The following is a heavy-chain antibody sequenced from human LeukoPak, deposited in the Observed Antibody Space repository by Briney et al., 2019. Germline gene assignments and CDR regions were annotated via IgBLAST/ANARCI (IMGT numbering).Heavy chain of an antibody. J-gene: IGHJ4*02. D-gene: IGHD6-13*01. CDR2: VYGNGDGT. CDR1: GFSFTTYV. Sequence: PGGSLRLSCAASGFSFTTYVMYWVRQAPGKGLEWVSAVYGNGDGTSYEDSVKDRFTISRDNSKNTLYLQMNSLRPEDTALYYCAKLGVRSAAGEDYWGQGTLVTVSS. CDR3: AKLGVRSAAGEDY. V-gene: IGHV3-23*01.